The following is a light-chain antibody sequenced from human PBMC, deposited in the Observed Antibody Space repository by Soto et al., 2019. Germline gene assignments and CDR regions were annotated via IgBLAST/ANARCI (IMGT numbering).Light chain of an antibody. V-gene: IGKV3-20*01. Sequence: EIVLTQSPGTLSLSPGESATLSCRDSQSVKSNFLAWYQQIPGQAPRLLIYGAYTRATGVPDRFSGSGYGTDFTLTISRLEPEDFALYYRQQYGSSVVYTFGQGTKLEIK. J-gene: IGKJ2*01. CDR3: QQYGSSVVYT. CDR1: QSVKSNF. CDR2: GAY.